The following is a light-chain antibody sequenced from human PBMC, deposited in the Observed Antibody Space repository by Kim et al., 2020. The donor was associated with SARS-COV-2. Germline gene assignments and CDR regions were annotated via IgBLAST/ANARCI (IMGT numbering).Light chain of an antibody. Sequence: SSELTQDPAVSVALGQTVRITCQGDSLRSYYASWYQQKPGQAPVLVIYGKNNRPSGIPDRFSGSSSGNTASLTITGAQAEDEAEYYCNSRDSSGNHHWVFGGGTQLTVL. CDR2: GKN. CDR3: NSRDSSGNHHWV. J-gene: IGLJ3*02. V-gene: IGLV3-19*01. CDR1: SLRSYY.